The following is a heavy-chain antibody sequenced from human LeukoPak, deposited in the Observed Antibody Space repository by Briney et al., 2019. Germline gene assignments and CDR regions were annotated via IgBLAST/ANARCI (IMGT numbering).Heavy chain of an antibody. D-gene: IGHD4-11*01. CDR2: TVGGGDGT. V-gene: IGHV3-23*01. J-gene: IGHJ4*02. Sequence: XVRQAPGKGLEWVAVTVGGGDGTYYADSVKGRFTISRDNSNNTLYLQMNSLRAEDTAVYYCVKLTTSWGQGTLVTVSS. CDR3: VKLTTS.